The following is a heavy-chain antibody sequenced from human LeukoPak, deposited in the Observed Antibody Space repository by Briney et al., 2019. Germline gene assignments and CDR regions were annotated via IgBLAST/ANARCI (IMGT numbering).Heavy chain of an antibody. CDR2: INPNSGGT. Sequence: ASVKVSCKASGYTFTGYYMHWVRQAPGQGLEWMGWINPNSGGTNYAQKFQGRVTMTRDTSISTAYIELSRLRSDDTAVYYCATTQDGYNYDYYYYMDVWGKGTTVTVSS. CDR1: GYTFTGYY. CDR3: ATTQDGYNYDYYYYMDV. J-gene: IGHJ6*03. V-gene: IGHV1-2*02. D-gene: IGHD5-24*01.